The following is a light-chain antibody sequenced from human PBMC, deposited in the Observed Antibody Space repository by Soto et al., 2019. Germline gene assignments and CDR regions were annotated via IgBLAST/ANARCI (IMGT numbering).Light chain of an antibody. CDR3: HSYDSSLSAVV. CDR1: SSNIGAGYD. CDR2: SNN. V-gene: IGLV1-40*01. Sequence: QSVLTQPPSLYGAPGQTGTISCTGTSSNIGAGYDVHWYQQLQGKAPTLLTYSNNDRPSGVPDRFSGSKSGTSASLAIAGLQADDEADYYCHSYDSSLSAVVLGGGTKLTVL. J-gene: IGLJ3*02.